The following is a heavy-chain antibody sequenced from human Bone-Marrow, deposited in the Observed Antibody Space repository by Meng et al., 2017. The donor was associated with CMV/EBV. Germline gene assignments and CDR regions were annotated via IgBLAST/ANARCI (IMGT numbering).Heavy chain of an antibody. V-gene: IGHV1-8*02. J-gene: IGHJ4*02. CDR1: GGTFSSYA. Sequence: ASVKVSCKASGGTFSSYAISWVRQATGQGLEWMGWMNPNSGNTGYAQKFQGRVIMTRNTSISTAYMELSSLRSEDTAVYYCAINGAIYYGDPNFDYWGQGTLVTVSS. CDR3: AINGAIYYGDPNFDY. CDR2: MNPNSGNT. D-gene: IGHD4-17*01.